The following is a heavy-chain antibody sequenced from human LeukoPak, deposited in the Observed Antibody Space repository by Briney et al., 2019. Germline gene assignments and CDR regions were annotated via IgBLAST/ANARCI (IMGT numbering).Heavy chain of an antibody. J-gene: IGHJ4*02. V-gene: IGHV1-2*06. CDR3: ARDIVVVPAAPSQPDY. CDR1: GYTFTAYY. CDR2: INPNSGGT. Sequence: ASVKVSCKASGYTFTAYYMHWVRQAPGQRLEWMGRINPNSGGTNYAQKFQGRVTMTRDTSISTAYMELSRLRSDDTAVYYCARDIVVVPAAPSQPDYWGQGTLVTVSS. D-gene: IGHD2-2*01.